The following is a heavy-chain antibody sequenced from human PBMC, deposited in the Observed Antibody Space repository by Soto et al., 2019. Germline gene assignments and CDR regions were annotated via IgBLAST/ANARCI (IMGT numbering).Heavy chain of an antibody. CDR2: ISYDGSNK. CDR1: GFTFSSYA. Sequence: QVQLVESGGGVVQPGRSLRLSCAASGFTFSSYAMHWVRQAPGKGLEWVAVISYDGSNKYYADSVKGRFTISRDNSKNTLYMQMNSLRAEDTAVYYCARDGSSGGEVKGPGFDYWGQGTLVTGSS. J-gene: IGHJ4*02. CDR3: ARDGSSGGEVKGPGFDY. V-gene: IGHV3-30-3*01. D-gene: IGHD6-19*01.